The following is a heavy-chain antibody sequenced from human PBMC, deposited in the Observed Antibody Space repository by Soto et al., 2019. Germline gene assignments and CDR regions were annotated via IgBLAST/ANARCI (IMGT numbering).Heavy chain of an antibody. CDR3: ARASYYDSSGYYIRGGMDV. Sequence: QVQLVQSGAEVQKPGSSVKVSCKASGGTFSSYAISWVRQAPGQGLEWMGGIIPIFGTANYAQKFQGRVTITADESTSTAYMELSSLRSEDTAVYYCARASYYDSSGYYIRGGMDVWGQGTTVTVSS. CDR2: IIPIFGTA. CDR1: GGTFSSYA. J-gene: IGHJ6*02. V-gene: IGHV1-69*01. D-gene: IGHD3-22*01.